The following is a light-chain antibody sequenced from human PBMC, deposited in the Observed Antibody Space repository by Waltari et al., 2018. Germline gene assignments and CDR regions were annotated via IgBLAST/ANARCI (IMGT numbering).Light chain of an antibody. CDR2: GAS. V-gene: IGKV3-15*01. Sequence: EIVMTQSPATRSVSPGERATLSCRASQSVSSNLAWYQQKPGQAPRLLIYGASTRATGIPARFSGSGSGTEFTLTISSLQSEDFAVYYCQQYNNWPPFTFGQGTRLGIK. CDR1: QSVSSN. CDR3: QQYNNWPPFT. J-gene: IGKJ5*01.